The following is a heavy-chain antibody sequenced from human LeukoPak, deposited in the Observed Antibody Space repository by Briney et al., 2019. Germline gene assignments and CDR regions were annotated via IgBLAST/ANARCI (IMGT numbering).Heavy chain of an antibody. CDR3: ATNCYQYTYGNNCFDY. Sequence: ASVKVSFKASGYTFTSYDINWVRQATGQGLEWMGWMNPNSGKTGYAQKFQGRVTMTRNTSISTAYMELSSLRSEDTAVYYCATNCYQYTYGNNCFDYWGHGTLVTVSS. D-gene: IGHD5-18*01. CDR1: GYTFTSYD. J-gene: IGHJ4*01. CDR2: MNPNSGKT. V-gene: IGHV1-8*01.